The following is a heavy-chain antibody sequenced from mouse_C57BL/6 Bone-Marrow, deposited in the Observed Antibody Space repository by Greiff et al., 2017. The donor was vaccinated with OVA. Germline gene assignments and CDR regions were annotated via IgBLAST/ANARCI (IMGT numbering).Heavy chain of an antibody. V-gene: IGHV2-9*01. D-gene: IGHD4-1*01. CDR1: GFSLTSYG. CDR3: AKHNWEGAMDY. CDR2: IWGGGST. J-gene: IGHJ4*01. Sequence: VKVVESGPGLVAPSPSLSITCTVSGFSLTSYGVDWVRQPPGKGLEWLGVIWGGGSTNYNSAPMSRLSISKDNSKIQVFLKMNSLQTDDTAMYYCAKHNWEGAMDYGGQGTSVTGSA.